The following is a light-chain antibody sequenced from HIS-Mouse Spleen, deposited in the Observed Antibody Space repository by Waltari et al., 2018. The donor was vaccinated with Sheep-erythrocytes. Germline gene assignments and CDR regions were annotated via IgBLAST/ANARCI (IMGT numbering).Light chain of an antibody. Sequence: QSALTQPASVSGSPGQSITISCTGTSSHVGSYNLVSCYQQPPGKAPKLMIYEGSKRPSGVSNRFSGSKSGNTASLTISGLQAEDEADYYCCSYAGSSTPWVFGGGTKLTVL. V-gene: IGLV2-23*01. J-gene: IGLJ3*02. CDR1: SSHVGSYNL. CDR3: CSYAGSSTPWV. CDR2: EGS.